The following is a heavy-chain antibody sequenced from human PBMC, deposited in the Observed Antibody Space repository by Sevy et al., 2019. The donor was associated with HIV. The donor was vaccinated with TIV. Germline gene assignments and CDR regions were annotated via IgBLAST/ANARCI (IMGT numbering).Heavy chain of an antibody. D-gene: IGHD1-26*01. CDR2: ISHDGTYK. Sequence: GGSLRLSCAASGFTFSSYAMHWVRQAPGKGLEWVALISHDGTYKYYTDSVKGRFTISRDSSENTLFLQMNSLRGEDTAVYYCANAEVATTTRSGFDFWGQGTLVTVSS. V-gene: IGHV3-30*18. J-gene: IGHJ4*02. CDR3: ANAEVATTTRSGFDF. CDR1: GFTFSSYA.